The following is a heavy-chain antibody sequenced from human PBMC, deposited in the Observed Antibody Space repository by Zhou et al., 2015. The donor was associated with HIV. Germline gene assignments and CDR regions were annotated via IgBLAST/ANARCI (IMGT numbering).Heavy chain of an antibody. D-gene: IGHD3-9*01. CDR1: GYTFTGYY. J-gene: IGHJ4*02. CDR2: ISAYNGAK. CDR3: ARSTRRFFDWYLDS. V-gene: IGHV1-18*04. Sequence: QVQLVQSGAEVKKPGASVKVSCKASGYTFTGYYMHWVRQAPGQGLEWLGWISAYNGAKSPTPRFQDRLNMTTDTSTTTAYMEMRSLTSDDTALYFCARSTRRFFDWYLDSWGQGTLVIVSS.